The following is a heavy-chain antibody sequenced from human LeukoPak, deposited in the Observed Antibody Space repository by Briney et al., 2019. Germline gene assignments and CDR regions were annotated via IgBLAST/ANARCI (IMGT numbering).Heavy chain of an antibody. CDR1: GGSFSGYY. Sequence: SETLSLTCAVYGGSFSGYYWSWIRQPPGKGLEWIGEINHSGSTNYNPSLKSRVTISVDTSKNQFSPKLSSVTAADTAVYYCARYCTNGVCRYYYYYGMDVWGQGTTVTVSS. V-gene: IGHV4-34*01. J-gene: IGHJ6*02. D-gene: IGHD2-8*01. CDR2: INHSGST. CDR3: ARYCTNGVCRYYYYYGMDV.